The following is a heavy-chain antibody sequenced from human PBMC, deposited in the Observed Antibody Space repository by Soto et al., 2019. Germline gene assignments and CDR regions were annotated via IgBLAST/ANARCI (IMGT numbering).Heavy chain of an antibody. V-gene: IGHV3-7*01. J-gene: IGHJ6*02. CDR1: GFTFSGPW. CDR3: ARDGFSYALDV. CDR2: IRQDGSEK. D-gene: IGHD3-10*01. Sequence: EVQLVESGGGLVQPGDSLRLSCAASGFTFSGPWISWVRQAPGKGLEWVAKIRQDGSEKYYVDSVRGRFTISRDNAKSSLYLQMNSLRADDTAVYYCARDGFSYALDVWGQGTTVTVSS.